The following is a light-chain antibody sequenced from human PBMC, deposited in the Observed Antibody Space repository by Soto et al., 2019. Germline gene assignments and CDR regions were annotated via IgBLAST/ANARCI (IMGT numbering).Light chain of an antibody. J-gene: IGLJ1*01. CDR3: VLYMGGGTYV. CDR1: SGSVSTGHF. V-gene: IGLV8-61*01. CDR2: GTN. Sequence: QTVVTQEPSFSVSPGGTVTLTCGLSSGSVSTGHFPSWYQQTPGQAPRTLIYGTNSRSSGVPDRFSGSILGTKAALTITGAQAVDESDYYCVLYMGGGTYVFGAGTKLTVL.